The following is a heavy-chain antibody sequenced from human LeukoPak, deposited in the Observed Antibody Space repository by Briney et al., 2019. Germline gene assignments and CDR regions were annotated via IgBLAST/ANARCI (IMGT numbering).Heavy chain of an antibody. CDR1: GFTSSSYS. CDR2: ISSSSSYI. D-gene: IGHD5-12*01. CDR3: ARVPDPVATILPADY. Sequence: GGSLRLSCAASGFTSSSYSMNWVRQAPGKGLEWVSSISSSSSYIYYADSVKGRFTISRDNAKNSLYLQMNSLRAEDTAVYYCARVPDPVATILPADYWGQGTLVTVSS. V-gene: IGHV3-21*01. J-gene: IGHJ4*02.